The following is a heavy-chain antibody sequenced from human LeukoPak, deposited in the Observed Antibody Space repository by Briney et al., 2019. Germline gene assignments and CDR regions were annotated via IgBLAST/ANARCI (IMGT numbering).Heavy chain of an antibody. V-gene: IGHV1-18*04. Sequence: ASVKVSCRASGYTFTSYGISWVRQAPGQGLEWMGWISAYNGNTNYAQKLQGRVTMTTDTSTSTAYMELRSLRSDDTAVYYCARLGGGSRPNFYGMDVWGKGTTVTVSS. CDR3: ARLGGGSRPNFYGMDV. D-gene: IGHD3-16*01. J-gene: IGHJ6*04. CDR2: ISAYNGNT. CDR1: GYTFTSYG.